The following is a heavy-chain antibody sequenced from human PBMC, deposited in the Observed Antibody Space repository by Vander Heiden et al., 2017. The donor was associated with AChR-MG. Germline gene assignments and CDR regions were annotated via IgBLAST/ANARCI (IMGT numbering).Heavy chain of an antibody. Sequence: QVQLVQSGAEVKKPGSSVKVSCKASGGTFSSYAISWVRQAPGQGLEWMGGIIPIFGTANYAQKFQGRVTITADKSTSTAYMELSRLRSEDTAVYYCASTEYSSSSYGGIWFYWGQGTLVTVSS. V-gene: IGHV1-69*06. CDR3: ASTEYSSSSYGGIWFY. D-gene: IGHD6-6*01. CDR2: IIPIFGTA. CDR1: GGTFSSYA. J-gene: IGHJ4*02.